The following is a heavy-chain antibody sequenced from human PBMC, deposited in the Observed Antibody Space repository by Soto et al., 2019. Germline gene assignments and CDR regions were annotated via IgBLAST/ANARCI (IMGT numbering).Heavy chain of an antibody. Sequence: PGGSLRLSCAASGFTFSSYAMHWVRQAPGKGLEWVAVISYDGSNKYYADSVKGRLTISRDNSKNTLYLQMNSLRAEDTAVYYCARGVVAATLDLDYWGQGTLVTVSS. D-gene: IGHD2-15*01. CDR1: GFTFSSYA. CDR2: ISYDGSNK. J-gene: IGHJ4*02. V-gene: IGHV3-30-3*01. CDR3: ARGVVAATLDLDY.